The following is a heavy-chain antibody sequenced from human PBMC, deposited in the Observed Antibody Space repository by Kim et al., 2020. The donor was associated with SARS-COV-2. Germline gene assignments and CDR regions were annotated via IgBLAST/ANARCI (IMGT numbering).Heavy chain of an antibody. CDR2: ISYNGGST. J-gene: IGHJ4*02. Sequence: GSLRLSCAASGFTFSNYAMSWGRQAPGKGLEWVSVISYNGGSTYYADSVKGRFTISRDNSKNTLYLQMNSLRAEDTAVYFCAVNWNFDYWGQGTLVTVSS. CDR1: GFTFSNYA. D-gene: IGHD1-1*01. V-gene: IGHV3-23*01. CDR3: AVNWNFDY.